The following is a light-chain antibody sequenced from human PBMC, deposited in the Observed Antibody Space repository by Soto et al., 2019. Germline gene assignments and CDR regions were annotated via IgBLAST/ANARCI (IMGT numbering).Light chain of an antibody. CDR2: GNT. CDR3: QSYENSRTGFYV. CDR1: SSDIGAGFD. Sequence: QSVLTQPPSVSGAPGQRVTISCTGSSSDIGAGFDVHWYQHLPGTAPKLLIYGNTNRPSVVPGRFSGSKSGTSASLVITGLQDEDEADYYCQSYENSRTGFYVFGTGTKLTVL. V-gene: IGLV1-40*01. J-gene: IGLJ1*01.